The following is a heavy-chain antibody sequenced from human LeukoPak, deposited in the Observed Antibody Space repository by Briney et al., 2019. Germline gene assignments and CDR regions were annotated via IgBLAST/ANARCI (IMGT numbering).Heavy chain of an antibody. CDR2: IIPIFGTA. V-gene: IGHV1-69*13. Sequence: SVKASCKASGGTFSSYAISWVRQAPGQGLEWMGGIIPIFGTANYAQKFQGRVTITADESTSTAYMELSSLRSEDTAVYYCARDSDYYDSSGYPFRNYYYYYMDVWGKGTTVTISS. J-gene: IGHJ6*03. D-gene: IGHD3-22*01. CDR3: ARDSDYYDSSGYPFRNYYYYYMDV. CDR1: GGTFSSYA.